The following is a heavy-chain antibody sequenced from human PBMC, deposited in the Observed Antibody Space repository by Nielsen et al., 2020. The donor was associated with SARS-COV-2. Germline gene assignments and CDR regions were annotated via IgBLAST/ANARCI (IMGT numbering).Heavy chain of an antibody. D-gene: IGHD6-13*01. Sequence: GGSLRLSCKGSGYSFTSYWIGWVRQMPGKGLEWMGIIYPGDSDTRYSPSFQGQVTISADKSISTAYLQWSSLKASDTAMYYCAAGYSSSWYYFDYWGQGTLVTVSS. J-gene: IGHJ4*02. CDR1: GYSFTSYW. CDR2: IYPGDSDT. V-gene: IGHV5-51*01. CDR3: AAGYSSSWYYFDY.